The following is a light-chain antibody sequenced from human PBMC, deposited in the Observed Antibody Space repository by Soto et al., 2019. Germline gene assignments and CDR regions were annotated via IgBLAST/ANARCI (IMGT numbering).Light chain of an antibody. V-gene: IGLV2-14*01. CDR3: SSHTPYNTRD. J-gene: IGLJ1*01. CDR2: EVT. Sequence: QSVLTQPASVSRSPGHSIAISCPGTRSDVGGYNFVSWYQQHPDEAPKLIIHEVTNRPSGVSDRFSGSKSGNTASLTISWLQADDEADYYCSSHTPYNTRDVGSGTKVTVL. CDR1: RSDVGGYNF.